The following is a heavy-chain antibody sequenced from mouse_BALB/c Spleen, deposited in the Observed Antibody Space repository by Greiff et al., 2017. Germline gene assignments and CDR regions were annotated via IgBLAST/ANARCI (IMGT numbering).Heavy chain of an antibody. CDR3: ARDRELPMDY. CDR1: GFTFSDYY. D-gene: IGHD3-1*01. V-gene: IGHV5-4*02. Sequence: EVQVVESGGGLVKPGGSLKLSCAASGFTFSDYYMYWVRQTPEKRLEWVATISDGGSYTYYPDSVKGRFTISRDNAKNNLYLQMSSLKSEDTAMYYCARDRELPMDYWGQGTSVTVSS. CDR2: ISDGGSYT. J-gene: IGHJ4*01.